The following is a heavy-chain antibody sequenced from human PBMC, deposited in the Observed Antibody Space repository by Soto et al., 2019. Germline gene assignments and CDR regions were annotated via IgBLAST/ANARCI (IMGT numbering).Heavy chain of an antibody. Sequence: QVQLVQSGAEAKKPGSSVKVSCKASGGTFSSYAISWVRQAPGQGLEWMGGIIPFFGTANYAQKFQGRVTITADESTSTAYMELSSLRSEDTAVYYCARYRYGYSYFDYWGQGTLVTVSS. V-gene: IGHV1-69*12. CDR2: IIPFFGTA. D-gene: IGHD5-18*01. J-gene: IGHJ4*02. CDR1: GGTFSSYA. CDR3: ARYRYGYSYFDY.